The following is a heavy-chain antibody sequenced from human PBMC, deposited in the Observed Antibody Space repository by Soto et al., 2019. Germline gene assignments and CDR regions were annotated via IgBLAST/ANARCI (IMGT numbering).Heavy chain of an antibody. CDR3: AKDRARYCSGGSCYSAIDY. J-gene: IGHJ4*02. Sequence: GGSLRLSCAASGFTFDDYAMHWVRQAPGKGLEWVSGISWNSGSIGYADSVKGRFTISRDNAKNSLYLQMNSLRAEDTALYYCAKDRARYCSGGSCYSAIDYWGQGTLVTVSS. V-gene: IGHV3-9*01. D-gene: IGHD2-15*01. CDR2: ISWNSGSI. CDR1: GFTFDDYA.